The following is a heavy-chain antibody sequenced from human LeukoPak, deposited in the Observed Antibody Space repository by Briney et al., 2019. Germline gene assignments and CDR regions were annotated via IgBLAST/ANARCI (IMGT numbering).Heavy chain of an antibody. V-gene: IGHV3-23*01. CDR2: ISASGGST. CDR1: GFTFSSYW. Sequence: PGGSLRLSCAASGFTFSSYWMSWVRQAPGKGLEWVSAISASGGSTYYADSVKGRFTISRDNSKNTLYLQMNSLRAEDTAVYYCAKNMIRGVIMSSSFDYWGQGTLVTVSS. J-gene: IGHJ4*02. D-gene: IGHD3-10*01. CDR3: AKNMIRGVIMSSSFDY.